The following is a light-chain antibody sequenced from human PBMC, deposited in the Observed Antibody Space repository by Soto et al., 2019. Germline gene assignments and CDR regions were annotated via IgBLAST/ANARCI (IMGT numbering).Light chain of an antibody. CDR1: SSDVGGYNY. CDR3: SSYTSSNTPYVV. Sequence: QSALTQPASVSGSPGQSITISCTGTSSDVGGYNYVSWYQQHPGKAPKLMIYDVSNRPSGVSNRFSGSKSGNTASLTISGLQAEDEADYYCSSYTSSNTPYVVFGGGTQLTVL. J-gene: IGLJ2*01. CDR2: DVS. V-gene: IGLV2-14*01.